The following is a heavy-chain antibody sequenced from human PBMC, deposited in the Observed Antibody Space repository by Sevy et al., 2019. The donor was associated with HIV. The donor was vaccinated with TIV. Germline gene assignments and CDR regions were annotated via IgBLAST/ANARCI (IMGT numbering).Heavy chain of an antibody. CDR3: AREITAMVTDRDAFDI. Sequence: GGSLRLSCAASGFTFDDYGMSWVRQAPGKGLEWVSGINWNGGSTGYADSVKGRLTISRDNAKNSLYLQMNSLRAEDTALYDCAREITAMVTDRDAFDIWGQGTMVTVSS. D-gene: IGHD5-18*01. CDR1: GFTFDDYG. J-gene: IGHJ3*02. CDR2: INWNGGST. V-gene: IGHV3-20*01.